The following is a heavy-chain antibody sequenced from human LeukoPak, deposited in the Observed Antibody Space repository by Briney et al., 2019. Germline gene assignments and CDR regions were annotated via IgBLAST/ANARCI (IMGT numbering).Heavy chain of an antibody. CDR1: GGSISSNY. D-gene: IGHD2/OR15-2a*01. CDR2: IYTSGSY. V-gene: IGHV4-4*07. J-gene: IGHJ4*02. Sequence: SVTLSLTCTVSGGSISSNYWTWIRQPAGKGLEWIGRIYTSGSYNYNPSLNSRVTMSVDTSRNQVSLRVRSVTAADTAVYYCATEGDSTAELAYWGQGTLVTVSS. CDR3: ATEGDSTAELAY.